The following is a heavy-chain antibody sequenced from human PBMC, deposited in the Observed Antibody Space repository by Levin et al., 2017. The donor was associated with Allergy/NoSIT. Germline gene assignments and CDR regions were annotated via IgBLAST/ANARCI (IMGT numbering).Heavy chain of an antibody. Sequence: SCAASGFTFDDYAMHWVRQAPGKGLEWVSGISWNSGSIGYADSVKGRFTISRDNAKNSLYLQMNSLRAEDTALYYCAKDITVVVTASDYWGQGTLVTVSS. CDR1: GFTFDDYA. CDR3: AKDITVVVTASDY. D-gene: IGHD2-21*02. CDR2: ISWNSGSI. J-gene: IGHJ4*02. V-gene: IGHV3-9*01.